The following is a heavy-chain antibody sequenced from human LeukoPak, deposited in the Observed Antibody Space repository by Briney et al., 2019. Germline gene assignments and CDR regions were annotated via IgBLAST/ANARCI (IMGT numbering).Heavy chain of an antibody. D-gene: IGHD3-3*01. CDR2: IIPIFGTA. V-gene: IGHV1-69*13. CDR1: GGTFSSYA. J-gene: IGHJ3*02. CDR3: ARARTIFGVVTIPDAFDI. Sequence: SVKVSCKASGGTFSSYAISWVRQAPGQGLEWMGGIIPIFGTANYAQKFQGRVTITADESTSTAYMELSSLRSEDTAVYYCARARTIFGVVTIPDAFDIWGQGTMVTVSS.